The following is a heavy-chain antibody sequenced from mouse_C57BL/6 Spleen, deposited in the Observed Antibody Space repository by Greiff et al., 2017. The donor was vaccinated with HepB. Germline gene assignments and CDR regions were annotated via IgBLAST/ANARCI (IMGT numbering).Heavy chain of an antibody. Sequence: EVKLVESGGGLVKPGGSLKLSCAASGFTFSSYAMSWVRPTPEKRLEWVATISDGGSYTYYPDNVKGRFTISRDNAKNNLYLQMSHLKSEDTAMYYCARDRPSTMVTTRDWFAYWGQGTLVTVSA. J-gene: IGHJ3*01. CDR1: GFTFSSYA. V-gene: IGHV5-4*01. D-gene: IGHD2-2*01. CDR2: ISDGGSYT. CDR3: ARDRPSTMVTTRDWFAY.